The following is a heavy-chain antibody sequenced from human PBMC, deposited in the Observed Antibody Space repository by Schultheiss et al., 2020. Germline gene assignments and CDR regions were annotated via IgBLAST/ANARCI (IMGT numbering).Heavy chain of an antibody. CDR1: GFTFSDAW. CDR3: SRQTDSVHDY. Sequence: GGSLRLSCAASGFTFSDAWMSWVRQAPGQGLEWVGRIRTKTNRYATGYGASVKGRFTISRDDSKNTAYLQMDSLTPEDTAVYYCSRQTDSVHDYWGQGTLVTVSS. D-gene: IGHD3-10*01. V-gene: IGHV3-73*01. CDR2: IRTKTNRYAT. J-gene: IGHJ4*02.